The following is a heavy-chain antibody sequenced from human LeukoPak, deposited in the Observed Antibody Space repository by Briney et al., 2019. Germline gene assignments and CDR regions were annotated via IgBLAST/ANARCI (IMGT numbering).Heavy chain of an antibody. V-gene: IGHV1-2*02. CDR2: INPNSGGT. D-gene: IGHD3-16*02. CDR3: ARVGRYVWGSYRYPRFDP. Sequence: ASVKVSCKACGYTFTGYYMHWVRQGPGQGLEWMGWINPNSGGTNYAQKFQGRVTMTRDTSISTAYMELSRLRSDDTAVYYCARVGRYVWGSYRYPRFDPWGQGTLVTVSS. CDR1: GYTFTGYY. J-gene: IGHJ5*02.